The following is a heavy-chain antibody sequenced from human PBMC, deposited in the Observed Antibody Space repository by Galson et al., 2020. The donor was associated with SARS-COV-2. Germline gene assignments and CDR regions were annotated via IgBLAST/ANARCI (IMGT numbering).Heavy chain of an antibody. CDR2: IYYSGST. CDR3: ARDRLARLGVPYGMDV. CDR1: GGSISSGGYY. Sequence: SETLSLTCTVSGGSISSGGYYWSWIRQHPGKGLEWIGYIYYSGSTYYNPSLKSRVTISVDTSKNQFSLKLSSVTAADTAVYYCARDRLARLGVPYGMDVWGQGTTVTVSS. D-gene: IGHD3-16*01. J-gene: IGHJ6*02. V-gene: IGHV4-31*03.